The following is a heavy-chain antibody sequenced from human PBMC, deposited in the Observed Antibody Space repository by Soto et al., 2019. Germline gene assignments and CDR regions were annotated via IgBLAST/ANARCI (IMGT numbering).Heavy chain of an antibody. CDR1: GYSFTSYW. J-gene: IGHJ6*02. Sequence: GESLKISCKGSGYSFTSYWISWVRQMPGKGLEWMGRIDPSDSYTNYSTSFQGHVTISADKSISTAYLRWGSLKASDTAMYYCAREGNLEYSSSSSGYYYYYYGMDVWGQGTTVTVSS. CDR2: IDPSDSYT. V-gene: IGHV5-10-1*01. D-gene: IGHD6-6*01. CDR3: AREGNLEYSSSSSGYYYYYYGMDV.